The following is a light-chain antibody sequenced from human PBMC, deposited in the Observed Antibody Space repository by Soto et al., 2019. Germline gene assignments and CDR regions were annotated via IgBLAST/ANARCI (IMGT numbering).Light chain of an antibody. CDR3: SSYAGSNNLV. V-gene: IGLV2-8*01. Sequence: QSALTQPPSASGSPGQSVTISCNGTSSDVGGYHYVSWYQQHPGKAPKLMIHEVTKRPSGVPDRFSGSKSGNTASLTVSGLQGEDEADYNCSSYAGSNNLVFGGGTKLTVL. CDR1: SSDVGGYHY. J-gene: IGLJ2*01. CDR2: EVT.